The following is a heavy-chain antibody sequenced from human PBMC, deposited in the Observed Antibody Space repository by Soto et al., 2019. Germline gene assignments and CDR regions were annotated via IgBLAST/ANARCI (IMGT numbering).Heavy chain of an antibody. J-gene: IGHJ4*02. CDR3: ARDLHGSYGWLDY. D-gene: IGHD3-16*01. Sequence: GGSLRLSCAASGFTFSSYGMHWVRQAPGKGLEWVAVIWYDGSNKYYADSVKGRFTISRDNSKNTLYLQMNSLRAEETDVYSCARDLHGSYGWLDYWGQGTLVTVSS. CDR1: GFTFSSYG. V-gene: IGHV3-33*01. CDR2: IWYDGSNK.